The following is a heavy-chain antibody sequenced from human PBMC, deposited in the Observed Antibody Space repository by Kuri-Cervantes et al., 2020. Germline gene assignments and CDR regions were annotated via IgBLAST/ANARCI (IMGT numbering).Heavy chain of an antibody. D-gene: IGHD3-9*01. Sequence: GGSLRLSCAASGFTVSSNYMNWVRQAPGKGPEWISYISSGTSVIHYSDSVKGRFAIARDNAKNSLYLQMNSLRDEDTAVYYCARDYDWAFDIWGQGTMVTVSS. CDR2: ISSGTSVI. V-gene: IGHV3-48*02. CDR3: ARDYDWAFDI. J-gene: IGHJ3*02. CDR1: GFTVSSNY.